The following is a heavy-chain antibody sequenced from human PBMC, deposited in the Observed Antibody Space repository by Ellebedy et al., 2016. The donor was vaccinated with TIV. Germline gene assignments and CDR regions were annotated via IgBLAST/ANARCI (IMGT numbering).Heavy chain of an antibody. Sequence: MPSETLSLTCTVSGGSLNPYFWSWIRQPPGKGLEWIGYIYDTGSTNYNPSLKSRVTMSVDTTKKQFSLNLSSVTAADTAVYYCARLEPIMVRTAVQGYFDKWGQGNLVTVSS. CDR3: ARLEPIMVRTAVQGYFDK. CDR2: IYDTGST. CDR1: GGSLNPYF. J-gene: IGHJ4*02. D-gene: IGHD2-21*02. V-gene: IGHV4-59*01.